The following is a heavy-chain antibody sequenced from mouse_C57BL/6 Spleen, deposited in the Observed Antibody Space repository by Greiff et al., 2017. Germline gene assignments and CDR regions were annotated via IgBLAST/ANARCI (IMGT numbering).Heavy chain of an antibody. CDR2: IYPGSGST. Sequence: QVQLQQPGAELVKPGASVKMSCKASGYTFTSYWITWVKQRPGQGLEWIGDIYPGSGSTNYNEKFKSKATLTVDTSSSTAYMQLSSLTSEDSAVYYCARGGFYYYGSSYDYYAMDYWGQGTSVTVSS. J-gene: IGHJ4*01. D-gene: IGHD1-1*01. CDR3: ARGGFYYYGSSYDYYAMDY. V-gene: IGHV1-55*01. CDR1: GYTFTSYW.